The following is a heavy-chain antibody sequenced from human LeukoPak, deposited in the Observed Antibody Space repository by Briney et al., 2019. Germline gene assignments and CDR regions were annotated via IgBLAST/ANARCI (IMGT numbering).Heavy chain of an antibody. CDR1: GYTFTGYY. CDR2: INPNSGGT. J-gene: IGHJ4*02. D-gene: IGHD2-21*01. V-gene: IGHV1-2*02. CDR3: AKSTPGPHCGGAGCPPTLTPFDT. Sequence: ASVKVSCKASGYTFTGYYMHWVRQAPGQGLEWMGWINPNSGGTNYAQKFQGRVTMTRDTSISTAYMDLSRLRSDDTAVYYCAKSTPGPHCGGAGCPPTLTPFDTWGQGTLVTVSS.